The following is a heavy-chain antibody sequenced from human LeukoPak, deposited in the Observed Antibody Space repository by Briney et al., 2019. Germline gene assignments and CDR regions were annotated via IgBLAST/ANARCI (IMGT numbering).Heavy chain of an antibody. CDR1: GGSISSGGYY. CDR3: ARDVGSSWFDP. Sequence: PAETLSLTCTVSGGSISSGGYYWSWIRQHPGKGLEWIGYIYYSGSTYYNPFLKSRVTISVDTSKNQFSLKLSSVTAADTAVYYCARDVGSSWFDPWGQGTLVTVSS. J-gene: IGHJ5*02. CDR2: IYYSGST. D-gene: IGHD3-10*01. V-gene: IGHV4-31*03.